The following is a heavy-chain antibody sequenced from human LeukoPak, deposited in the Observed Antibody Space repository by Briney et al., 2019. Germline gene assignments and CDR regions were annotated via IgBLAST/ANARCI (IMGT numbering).Heavy chain of an antibody. CDR2: ISAYNGNT. CDR3: ARDTHTYYYDSSGYYYRTAGY. Sequence: GASVKVSCKASGYTFTSYGISWVRRAPGQGLEWMGWISAYNGNTNYAQKLQGRVTMTTDTSTSTAYMELRSLRSDDTAVYYCARDTHTYYYDSSGYYYRTAGYWGQGTLVTVSS. V-gene: IGHV1-18*01. CDR1: GYTFTSYG. D-gene: IGHD3-22*01. J-gene: IGHJ4*02.